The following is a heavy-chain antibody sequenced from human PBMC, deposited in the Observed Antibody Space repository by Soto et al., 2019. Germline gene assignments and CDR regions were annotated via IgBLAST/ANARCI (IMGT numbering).Heavy chain of an antibody. Sequence: QVQLVESGGGVVQPGRSLRLSCAASGFTFSSYGMHWVRQAPGKGLEWVAVISYDGSNKYYADSVKGRFTISRDNSKNTLYLQMNSLRAEDTAVYYCAKTKYQLLYDFDYWGQGTLVTVSS. V-gene: IGHV3-30*18. CDR2: ISYDGSNK. D-gene: IGHD2-2*02. CDR3: AKTKYQLLYDFDY. J-gene: IGHJ4*02. CDR1: GFTFSSYG.